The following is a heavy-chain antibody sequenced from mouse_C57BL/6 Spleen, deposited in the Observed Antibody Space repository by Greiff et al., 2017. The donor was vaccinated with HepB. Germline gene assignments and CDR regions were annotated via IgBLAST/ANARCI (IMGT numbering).Heavy chain of an antibody. J-gene: IGHJ1*03. Sequence: EVQLQESGPELVKPGASVKISCKASGYSFTGYYMHWVKQSSEKSLEWIGEINPSTGGTSYNQKFKGKATLTVDKSSSTAYMQLKSLTSEDSAVYYCARGEKVYWYFDVWGTGTTVTVSS. CDR3: ARGEKVYWYFDV. CDR1: GYSFTGYY. CDR2: INPSTGGT. V-gene: IGHV1-43*01. D-gene: IGHD1-3*01.